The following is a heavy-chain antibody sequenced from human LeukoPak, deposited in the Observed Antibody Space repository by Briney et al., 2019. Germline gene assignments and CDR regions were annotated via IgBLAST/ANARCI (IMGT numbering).Heavy chain of an antibody. CDR2: LYTSGST. CDR1: GGSISSGSYY. V-gene: IGHV4-61*02. Sequence: SETLSLTCTVSGGSISSGSYYWSWIRQPAGKGLEWIGRLYTSGSTNYNPSLESRVTISVDTSKNQFSLKLSPVTASDTAVYYCAGLLGYCSGTSCYRGFDYWGQGTLVTVSS. CDR3: AGLLGYCSGTSCYRGFDY. D-gene: IGHD2-2*02. J-gene: IGHJ4*02.